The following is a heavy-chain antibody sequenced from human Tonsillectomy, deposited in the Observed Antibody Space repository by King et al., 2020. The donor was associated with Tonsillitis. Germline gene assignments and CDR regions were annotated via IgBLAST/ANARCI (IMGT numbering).Heavy chain of an antibody. D-gene: IGHD3-10*01. J-gene: IGHJ4*02. Sequence: VQLQESGPGLVKPSGTLSLTCAVSGGSISSSNWWNWVRQPPGKGLEWIGEIHHSGSTNYNPSLKSRVTISLDKSKNQFSLKLSSVTAADTAVYYCERSGGDYYGSGSHYNFFDYWGQGTLVTVSS. CDR1: GGSISSSNW. V-gene: IGHV4-4*02. CDR3: ERSGGDYYGSGSHYNFFDY. CDR2: IHHSGST.